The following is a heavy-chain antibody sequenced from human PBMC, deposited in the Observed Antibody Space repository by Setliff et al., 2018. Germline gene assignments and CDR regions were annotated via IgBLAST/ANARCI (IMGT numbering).Heavy chain of an antibody. D-gene: IGHD3-22*01. CDR1: GFTSTMCG. Sequence: LRLSCAASGFTSTMCGIHWVRQAPGKGLEWVAYIRHDGSNENYADSVKGRFTVSRDNSRNTLFLQMNSLRAEDTAVYYCAKDTHYYSSSGYYCFDYWGRGTLVTVSS. V-gene: IGHV3-30*02. J-gene: IGHJ4*02. CDR2: IRHDGSNE. CDR3: AKDTHYYSSSGYYCFDY.